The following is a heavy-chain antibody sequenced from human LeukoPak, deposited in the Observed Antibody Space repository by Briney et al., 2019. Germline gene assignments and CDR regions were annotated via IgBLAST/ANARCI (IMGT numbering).Heavy chain of an antibody. Sequence: ASVKVSCKASGYTFTDLTEYYIPWARQAPGQGLEWMGWINPNNGGTKYAQKFQGRVTMTRDMSMNTAYMELSSLTSDDTAVYYCARRLGGSSEGYEFWGQGPLVTVSS. CDR3: ARRLGGSSEGYEF. J-gene: IGHJ4*02. CDR2: INPNNGGT. CDR1: GYTFTDLTEYY. V-gene: IGHV1-2*02. D-gene: IGHD1-26*01.